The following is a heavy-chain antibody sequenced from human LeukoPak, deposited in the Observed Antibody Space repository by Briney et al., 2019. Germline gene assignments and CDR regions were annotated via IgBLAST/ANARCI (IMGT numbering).Heavy chain of an antibody. D-gene: IGHD2-2*01. J-gene: IGHJ4*02. V-gene: IGHV3-11*01. Sequence: PGGSLRLSCAASGFTFSDYYMSWIRQAPGKGLEWASYISSSGSTIYYADSVKGRFTNSRDNAKNSLYLQMNSLRAEDTAVYYCARGYCSSTSCYFPLDYWGQGTLVTVSS. CDR2: ISSSGSTI. CDR3: ARGYCSSTSCYFPLDY. CDR1: GFTFSDYY.